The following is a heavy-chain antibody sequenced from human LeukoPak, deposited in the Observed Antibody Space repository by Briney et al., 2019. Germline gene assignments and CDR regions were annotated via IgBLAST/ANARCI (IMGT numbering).Heavy chain of an antibody. V-gene: IGHV4-59*01. J-gene: IGHJ6*03. Sequence: SETLSLTCTVSGGSISSYYWSWIRQPPGKGLEWIGYIYYSGSTNYNPSLKSRVTISVDTSKNQFSLKLSSVTAADTAVYYCARDRVTGTYSYYYYMDVWGKGTTVTVPS. CDR2: IYYSGST. CDR1: GGSISSYY. CDR3: ARDRVTGTYSYYYYMDV. D-gene: IGHD1-7*01.